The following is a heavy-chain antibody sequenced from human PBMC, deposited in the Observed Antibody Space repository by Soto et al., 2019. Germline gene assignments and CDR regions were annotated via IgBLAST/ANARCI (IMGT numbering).Heavy chain of an antibody. Sequence: QVQLVQSGAEMKKPGASVKVSCKASGYTFTTYGISWVRQAPGQGLEWMGWISAYNGNTHYAQKLQGRVTMTTDTSTSTGYVELRSMRSDDTAVYYCAREHFPSTYDCFDYWGQGTLVTVSS. CDR1: GYTFTTYG. CDR3: AREHFPSTYDCFDY. J-gene: IGHJ4*02. V-gene: IGHV1-18*04. CDR2: ISAYNGNT. D-gene: IGHD3-3*02.